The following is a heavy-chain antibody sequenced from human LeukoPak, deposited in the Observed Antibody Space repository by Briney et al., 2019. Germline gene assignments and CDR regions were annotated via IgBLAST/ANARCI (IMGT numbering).Heavy chain of an antibody. CDR1: GFTFSSYS. D-gene: IGHD6-19*01. J-gene: IGHJ4*02. Sequence: PGGSLRLSCAASGFTFSSYSMNWVRQAPRKGLEWVSSISSSSSYIYYADSVKGRFTISRDNAKNSLYLQMNSLRAEDTAVYYCARGYSSGWYEAGYGYWGQGTLVTVSS. CDR3: ARGYSSGWYEAGYGY. V-gene: IGHV3-21*01. CDR2: ISSSSSYI.